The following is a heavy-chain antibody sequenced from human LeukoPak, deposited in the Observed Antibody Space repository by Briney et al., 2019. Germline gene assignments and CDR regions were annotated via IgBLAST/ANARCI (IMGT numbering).Heavy chain of an antibody. D-gene: IGHD6-25*01. J-gene: IGHJ6*03. CDR3: ARVSFSRVGSGGPHPSYSYYYMDV. CDR2: IYYSGST. Sequence: PSETLSLTCTVSGGSISSYYWSWIRQPPGKGLEGIGYIYYSGSTNYNPSLKSRVTISVVKCKNQFYLRLSSVTAADTAVYYCARVSFSRVGSGGPHPSYSYYYMDVWGKGTTVTVSS. V-gene: IGHV4-59*01. CDR1: GGSISSYY.